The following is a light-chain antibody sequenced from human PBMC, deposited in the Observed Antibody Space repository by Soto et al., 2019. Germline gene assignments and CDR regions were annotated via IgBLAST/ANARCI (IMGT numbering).Light chain of an antibody. Sequence: QSVLTQPPSASGTPGQRVTIPCSGSGSNIGVNTVNWYQQLPGTSTKLLIFNNNQRPSGVPDRFSGSKSGTLASLAISGLQSEDEADYYCAAWDNSLDGLYVFGSGTKVTVL. CDR3: AAWDNSLDGLYV. J-gene: IGLJ1*01. V-gene: IGLV1-44*01. CDR1: GSNIGVNT. CDR2: NNN.